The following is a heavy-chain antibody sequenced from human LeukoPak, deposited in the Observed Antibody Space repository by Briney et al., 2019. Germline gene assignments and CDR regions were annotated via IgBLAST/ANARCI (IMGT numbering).Heavy chain of an antibody. Sequence: GGSLRLSCAASGFTFSCYWMHWVRQGPEKGLELVSRIDNDGHGILYADSVKGRFTTSRDKAKNTLYLQMNSLRFEDTAVYYCATGGGWVPSFGVVTHIDVWGKGTTVTVSS. V-gene: IGHV3-74*03. J-gene: IGHJ6*03. CDR1: GFTFSCYW. CDR3: ATGGGWVPSFGVVTHIDV. D-gene: IGHD3-3*01. CDR2: IDNDGHGI.